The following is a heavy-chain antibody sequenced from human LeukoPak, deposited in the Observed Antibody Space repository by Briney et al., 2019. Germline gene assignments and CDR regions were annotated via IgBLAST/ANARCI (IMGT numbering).Heavy chain of an antibody. Sequence: GGSLRLSCAASGFTFSSYGMNWVRQAPGKGLEWVSYIDSSSSTIYYADSVKGRFTISRDNAKNSLYLQMNSLRAEDTALYYCARAASHFDYWGQGTLVNVSS. D-gene: IGHD6-25*01. CDR3: ARAASHFDY. CDR1: GFTFSSYG. V-gene: IGHV3-48*04. J-gene: IGHJ4*02. CDR2: IDSSSSTI.